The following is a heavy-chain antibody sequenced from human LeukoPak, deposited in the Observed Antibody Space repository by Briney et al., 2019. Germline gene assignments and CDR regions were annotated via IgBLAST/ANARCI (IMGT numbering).Heavy chain of an antibody. CDR3: ARARGSSGGWGHYYYSLDV. V-gene: IGHV4-34*01. D-gene: IGHD6-19*01. Sequence: SETLSLTCAVYGGSFSGHYWTWIRQPPGKGLEWIGEVTDRGNVNYNPSLRSRVTMSVGTAKSQFSVKLRSMTAADTSVFFCARARGSSGGWGHYYYSLDVWGQGTTVTVSS. CDR1: GGSFSGHY. CDR2: VTDRGNV. J-gene: IGHJ6*02.